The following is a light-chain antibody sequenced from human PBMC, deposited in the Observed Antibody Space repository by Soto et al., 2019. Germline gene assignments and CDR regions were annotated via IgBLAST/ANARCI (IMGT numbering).Light chain of an antibody. V-gene: IGLV1-47*02. Sequence: QSVLTQPPSASGTPGQRVTISCSGSSSNIGSNYVYWYQQLPGTAPKLLIYSNNQRPSGVPDRFSGSKSGTSASLAISGLRSEDEADYYCAAWDDSLSGPRVFGGGTQLTV. CDR2: SNN. J-gene: IGLJ3*02. CDR3: AAWDDSLSGPRV. CDR1: SSNIGSNY.